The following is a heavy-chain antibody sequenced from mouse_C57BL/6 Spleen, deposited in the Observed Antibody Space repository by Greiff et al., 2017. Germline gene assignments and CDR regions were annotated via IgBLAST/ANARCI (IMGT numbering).Heavy chain of an antibody. Sequence: VKLQESGAELVRPGASVTLSCKASGYTFTDYEMHWVKQTPVHGLEWIGAIDPETGGTAYNQKFKGKAILTADKSSSTAYMGLRSLTSEDSAVYYCTRFLLGDMDYWGQGTSVTVSS. CDR2: IDPETGGT. J-gene: IGHJ4*01. CDR3: TRFLLGDMDY. D-gene: IGHD2-10*01. CDR1: GYTFTDYE. V-gene: IGHV1-15*01.